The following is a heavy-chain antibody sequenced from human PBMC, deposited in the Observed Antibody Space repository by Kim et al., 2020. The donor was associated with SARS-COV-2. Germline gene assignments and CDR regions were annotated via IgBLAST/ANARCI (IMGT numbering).Heavy chain of an antibody. V-gene: IGHV3-7*03. CDR1: GFTFSSFW. D-gene: IGHD2-15*01. Sequence: GGSLRLSCAVSGFTFSSFWMTWVRHAPGKGLEWVADIKPDGSETYYADSVKGRFTISRDNAQKSMYLQMNSLRAEDTAVYYCARARIDVWGQGTTVTVSS. J-gene: IGHJ6*02. CDR3: ARARIDV. CDR2: IKPDGSET.